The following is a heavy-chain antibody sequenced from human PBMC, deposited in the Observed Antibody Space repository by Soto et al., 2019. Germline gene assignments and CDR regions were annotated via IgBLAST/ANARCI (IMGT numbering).Heavy chain of an antibody. CDR2: IYHIGRT. CDR3: AREKLDVPAFFDD. CDR1: SISTYY. J-gene: IGHJ4*02. D-gene: IGHD1-7*01. V-gene: IGHV4-59*01. Sequence: PSETLSLTCTVDSISTYYWNWIRQPPGKGLEWIGYIYHIGRTNYNPSLKSRVTISIDTSKNQFSLKLSSVTAADTAVYYCAREKLDVPAFFDDWGQGILVTVSS.